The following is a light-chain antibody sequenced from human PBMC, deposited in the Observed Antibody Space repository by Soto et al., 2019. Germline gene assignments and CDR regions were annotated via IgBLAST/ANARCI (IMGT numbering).Light chain of an antibody. V-gene: IGKV3-15*01. CDR1: QSVSSN. CDR3: QQYNNWPPRYT. Sequence: EIVMTQSPATPSVSPGERATLSCRASQSVSSNLAWYQQKRGQAPRLLIYGASTRATGIPARFSGSGYGTESTLTISSLQSEDFAVYYCQQYNNWPPRYTFGQGTKLEIK. CDR2: GAS. J-gene: IGKJ2*01.